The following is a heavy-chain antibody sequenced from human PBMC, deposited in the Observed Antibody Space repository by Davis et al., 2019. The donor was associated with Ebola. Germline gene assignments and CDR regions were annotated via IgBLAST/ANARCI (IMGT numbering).Heavy chain of an antibody. CDR2: IFSNDEK. D-gene: IGHD3-3*01. J-gene: IGHJ4*02. CDR3: ARIDFWSGYPFDY. V-gene: IGHV2-26*01. CDR1: GFSLSNARMG. Sequence: SGPTLVKPTEPLTLTCTVSGFSLSNARMGVSWIRQPPGKALEWLAHIFSNDEKSYSTSLKSRLTISKDTSKSQVVLTMTNMDPVDTATYYCARIDFWSGYPFDYWGQGTLVTVSS.